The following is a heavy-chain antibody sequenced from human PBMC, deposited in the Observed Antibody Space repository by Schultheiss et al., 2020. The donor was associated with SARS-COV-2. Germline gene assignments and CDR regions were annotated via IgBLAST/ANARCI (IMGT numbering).Heavy chain of an antibody. V-gene: IGHV3-30*18. D-gene: IGHD3-22*01. CDR1: GFTFSDYY. J-gene: IGHJ4*02. CDR2: ISYDGSNK. Sequence: GGSLRLSCAASGFTFSDYYMSWVRQAPGKGLEWVAVISYDGSNKYYADSVKGRFTISRDNSKNTLYLQMNSLRAEDTAVYYCAKDGGDPEYYYDSSGYADYWGQGTLVTVSS. CDR3: AKDGGDPEYYYDSSGYADY.